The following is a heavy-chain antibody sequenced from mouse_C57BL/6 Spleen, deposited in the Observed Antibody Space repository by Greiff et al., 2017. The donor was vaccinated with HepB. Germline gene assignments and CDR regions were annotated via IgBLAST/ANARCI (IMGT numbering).Heavy chain of an antibody. J-gene: IGHJ4*01. Sequence: QVQLKQPGAELVKPGASVKLSCKASGYTFTSYWMHWVKQRPGQGLEWIGMIHPNSGSTYYNEKFKSKATLTVDKSSSTAYMQLSSLTSEDSAVYYCASANWDLYYAMDYWGQGTSVTVSS. V-gene: IGHV1-64*01. D-gene: IGHD4-1*01. CDR2: IHPNSGST. CDR3: ASANWDLYYAMDY. CDR1: GYTFTSYW.